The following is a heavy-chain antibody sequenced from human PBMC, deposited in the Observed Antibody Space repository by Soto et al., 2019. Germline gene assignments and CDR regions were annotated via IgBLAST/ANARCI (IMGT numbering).Heavy chain of an antibody. CDR3: AKDRRVDGYNYFDY. Sequence: PGGSLRLSCAASGFTFSSYGMHWVRQAPGKGLEWVAVISYDGSNKYYADPVKGRFTTSRDNSKNTLYLKMNSLRAEDTAVYYCAKDRRVDGYNYFDYRGQGTLVTLS. CDR2: ISYDGSNK. CDR1: GFTFSSYG. D-gene: IGHD5-12*01. V-gene: IGHV3-30*18. J-gene: IGHJ4*02.